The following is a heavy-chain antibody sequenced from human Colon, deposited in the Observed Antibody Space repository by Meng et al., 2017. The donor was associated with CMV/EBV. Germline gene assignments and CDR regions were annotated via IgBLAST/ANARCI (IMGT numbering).Heavy chain of an antibody. Sequence: SGSTFCHFGIRWLRHAPGYGFEWMGWISAYNGNTNYAPNFQGRLPVTTDTSTNTAYMELTRLRSDDTAVYFCARGGYISSWYVAPDYWGQGTLVTVSS. D-gene: IGHD6-13*01. CDR1: GSTFCHFG. CDR2: ISAYNGNT. V-gene: IGHV1-18*01. CDR3: ARGGYISSWYVAPDY. J-gene: IGHJ4*02.